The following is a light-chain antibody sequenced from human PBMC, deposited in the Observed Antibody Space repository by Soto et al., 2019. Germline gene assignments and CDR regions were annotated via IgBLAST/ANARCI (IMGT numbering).Light chain of an antibody. J-gene: IGLJ1*01. CDR1: SSDVGGYNY. CDR3: NSYTSSSTYV. CDR2: DVS. Sequence: QSVLTQPASVSGSPGQSITISCTGTSSDVGGYNYVSWYQQHPGKAPKLMIYDVSNRPSGVSNRFSGSKSGNTASLTISGIQAEEEADYYCNSYTSSSTYVFGSGTKVT. V-gene: IGLV2-14*01.